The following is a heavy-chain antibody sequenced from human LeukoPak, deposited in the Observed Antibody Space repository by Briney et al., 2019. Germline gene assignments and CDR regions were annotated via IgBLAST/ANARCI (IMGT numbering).Heavy chain of an antibody. CDR2: IYSGGST. CDR1: GLTVTSNY. Sequence: GGSLRLSCAASGLTVTSNYMSWVRQAPGKGLEWVSVIYSGGSTYYADSVKGRFTISRDNSKNPLYLQMNNLRAEDTAVYYCARVAFRSSSYISGIDYWGQGTLVTVSS. CDR3: ARVAFRSSSYISGIDY. J-gene: IGHJ4*02. V-gene: IGHV3-53*01. D-gene: IGHD1-20*01.